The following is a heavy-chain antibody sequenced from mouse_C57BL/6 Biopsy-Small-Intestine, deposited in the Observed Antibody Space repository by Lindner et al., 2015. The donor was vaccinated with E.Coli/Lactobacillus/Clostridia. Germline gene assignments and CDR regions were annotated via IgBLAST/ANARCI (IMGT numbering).Heavy chain of an antibody. V-gene: IGHV1-42*01. Sequence: VQLQESGPELVKPGASVKISCKASGYSFTGYYMNWVKHSPEKSLEWIGEINPTTGGTIYNQKFKAKATLTVDKSSSTAYMQLKSLTSEDSAVYYCVRSFDHGSSYKAWFAYWGQGTLVTVSA. CDR3: VRSFDHGSSYKAWFAY. J-gene: IGHJ3*01. CDR1: GYSFTGYY. D-gene: IGHD1-1*01. CDR2: INPTTGGT.